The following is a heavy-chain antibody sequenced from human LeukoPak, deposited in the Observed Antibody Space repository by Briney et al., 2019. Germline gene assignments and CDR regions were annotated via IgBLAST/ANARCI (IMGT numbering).Heavy chain of an antibody. Sequence: GGSLRLSCAASGFTFSNYPMTWVRQAPGKGLEWVSAISGSGDSIKYADSVKGRFTTSRDNSKNTLYLQMNSLRAEDTAVYYCAKGPPLKTYYGMDVWGQGTTVTVSS. CDR2: ISGSGDSI. CDR3: AKGPPLKTYYGMDV. V-gene: IGHV3-23*01. CDR1: GFTFSNYP. J-gene: IGHJ6*02.